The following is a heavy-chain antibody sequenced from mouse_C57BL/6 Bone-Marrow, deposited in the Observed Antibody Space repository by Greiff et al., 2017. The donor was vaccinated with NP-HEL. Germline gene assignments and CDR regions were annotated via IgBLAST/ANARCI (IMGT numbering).Heavy chain of an antibody. J-gene: IGHJ2*01. CDR3: ARGGNWRDPFDY. CDR1: GFTFSDYG. Sequence: EVKLVESGGGLVKPGGSLKLSCAASGFTFSDYGMHWVRQAPEKGLEWVAYISSGSSTIYYADTVKGRFTISSDNAKNTLFLKMTSLRSEDTARYYCARGGNWRDPFDYWGQGTTLTVSS. D-gene: IGHD2-1*01. V-gene: IGHV5-17*01. CDR2: ISSGSSTI.